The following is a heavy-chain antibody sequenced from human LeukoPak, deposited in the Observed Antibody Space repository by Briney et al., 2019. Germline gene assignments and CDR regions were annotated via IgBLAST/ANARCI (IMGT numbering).Heavy chain of an antibody. V-gene: IGHV4-30-4*01. J-gene: IGHJ4*02. Sequence: SETLSLTCTVSGGSISSGDYYWSWIRQPPGKGLEWIGYIYYSGSTYYNPSLKSRVTKSVDTSKNQFSLKLSSVTAADTAVYYCARVQRYCSGGSCYGGGYFDYWGQGTLVTVSS. D-gene: IGHD2-15*01. CDR2: IYYSGST. CDR3: ARVQRYCSGGSCYGGGYFDY. CDR1: GGSISSGDYY.